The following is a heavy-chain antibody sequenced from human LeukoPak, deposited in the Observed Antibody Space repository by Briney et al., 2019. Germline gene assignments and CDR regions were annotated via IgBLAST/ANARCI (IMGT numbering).Heavy chain of an antibody. V-gene: IGHV4-59*11. J-gene: IGHJ6*03. Sequence: SETLTLSCAVSGCTISSHYWSWIRQPPGKGLEWIGDIYYSGSTNYNPSLKSRVTISLDTSKNQFSLKLSSVTAADTAVYYCARGRMTTVTTDLYCYYYMDGWGKGTTVTVSS. CDR1: GCTISSHY. D-gene: IGHD4-17*01. CDR3: ARGRMTTVTTDLYCYYYMDG. CDR2: IYYSGST.